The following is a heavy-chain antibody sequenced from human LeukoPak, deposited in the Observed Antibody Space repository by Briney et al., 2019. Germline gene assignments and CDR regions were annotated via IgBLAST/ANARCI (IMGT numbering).Heavy chain of an antibody. CDR2: IKQDGSEK. CDR3: ARLRGYSYGPLDY. Sequence: GGSLRLSCAASGFTFSSYWMSWVRQAPGKGLEWVANIKQDGSEKYYVDSVKGRFTISRDNAKNSLYLQMNSLRAEDTAVYYCARLRGYSYGPLDYWGQGTLVTASS. CDR1: GFTFSSYW. J-gene: IGHJ4*02. D-gene: IGHD5-18*01. V-gene: IGHV3-7*01.